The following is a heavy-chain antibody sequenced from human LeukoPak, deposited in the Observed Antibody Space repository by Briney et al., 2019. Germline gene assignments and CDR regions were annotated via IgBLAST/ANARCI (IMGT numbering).Heavy chain of an antibody. CDR2: IKEDGSEK. Sequence: PGGSLRLSCAASGFTFSNYWITWVRQAPGKGLEWVANIKEDGSEKYYLDSVKGRFTISRDNAKNSLYLQINSLRAEDTAMYYCARDRGQVGLFDYWGQGTLVTVSS. J-gene: IGHJ4*02. V-gene: IGHV3-7*03. CDR3: ARDRGQVGLFDY. D-gene: IGHD1-26*01. CDR1: GFTFSNYW.